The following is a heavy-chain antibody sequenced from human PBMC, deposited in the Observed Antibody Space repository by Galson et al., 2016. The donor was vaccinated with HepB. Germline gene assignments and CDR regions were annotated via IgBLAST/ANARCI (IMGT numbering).Heavy chain of an antibody. D-gene: IGHD3-10*02. CDR2: LWNDGSHE. CDR3: ARDDDRGDNVLYM. CDR1: GFTFSNYG. V-gene: IGHV3-33*01. J-gene: IGHJ3*02. Sequence: SLRLSCAASGFTFSNYGMHWVRQAPGKGLEWVAVLWNDGSHEFHADSVQGRFAISRDNSKSILYLQMNNLRADDTAVYFSARDDDRGDNVLYMWGQGTMVTVSS.